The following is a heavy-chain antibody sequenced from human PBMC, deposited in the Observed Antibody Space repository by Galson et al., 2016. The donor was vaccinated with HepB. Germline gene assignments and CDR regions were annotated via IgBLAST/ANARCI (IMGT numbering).Heavy chain of an antibody. J-gene: IGHJ3*02. Sequence: TLSLTCAVSGGSISSGGYSWSWIRQPPGEGLECIGYTYHSGSTYYNPSLRSRVTISVDRSKNQFSLKLTSVTAADTAVYYCAREAPYSRGAFDIWGQGTMVTVSS. CDR3: AREAPYSRGAFDI. D-gene: IGHD4-11*01. CDR2: TYHSGST. CDR1: GGSISSGGYS. V-gene: IGHV4-30-2*01.